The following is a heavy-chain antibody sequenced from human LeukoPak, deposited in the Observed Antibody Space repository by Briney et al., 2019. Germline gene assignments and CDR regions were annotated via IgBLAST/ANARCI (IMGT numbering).Heavy chain of an antibody. Sequence: PGGSLRLSCEASGFTFSSYWMTWVRQAPGKELEWVAYIKQDGSEKYYVDSVKCRFTISRDNARNSLYPQINCLRAEDTAVYYCARDYGLNCRSTSCAGAFDIWGQGTMVTVSP. CDR2: IKQDGSEK. D-gene: IGHD2-2*01. CDR3: ARDYGLNCRSTSCAGAFDI. CDR1: GFTFSSYW. J-gene: IGHJ3*02. V-gene: IGHV3-7*01.